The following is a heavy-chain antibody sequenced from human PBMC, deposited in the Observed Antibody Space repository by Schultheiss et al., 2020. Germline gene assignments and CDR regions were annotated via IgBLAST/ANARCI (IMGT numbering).Heavy chain of an antibody. D-gene: IGHD1-26*01. CDR1: GFTFEDYD. Sequence: GGSLRLSCAASGFTFEDYDMHWVRQVPGKGLEWVSAISGSGGSTYYADSVKGRFTISRDNSKNTLYLQMNSLRAEDTAVYYCAREGPYGSYWDYWGQGTLVTVSS. J-gene: IGHJ4*02. CDR2: ISGSGGST. V-gene: IGHV3-23*01. CDR3: AREGPYGSYWDY.